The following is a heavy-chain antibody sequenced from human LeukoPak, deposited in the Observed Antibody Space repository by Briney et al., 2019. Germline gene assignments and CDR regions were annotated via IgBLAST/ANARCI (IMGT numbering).Heavy chain of an antibody. D-gene: IGHD3-22*01. CDR1: GYTFTNYV. J-gene: IGHJ4*02. Sequence: ASVKVSCKASGYTFTNYVITWVRQAPGQGLEWMGWISAYSGNTNYAQNLQGRVTMTTDTSTSTAYMELRSLRSDDTAVYYCARGYDSSGYYYFDYWGQGTLVTVSS. CDR2: ISAYSGNT. V-gene: IGHV1-18*01. CDR3: ARGYDSSGYYYFDY.